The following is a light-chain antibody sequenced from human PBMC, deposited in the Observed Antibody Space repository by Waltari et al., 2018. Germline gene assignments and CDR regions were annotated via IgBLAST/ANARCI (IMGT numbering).Light chain of an antibody. Sequence: EIVLTQSPANLSLSQGERATLSCRASQRISNYLAWYQQKPGLAPRLLIYDTSNRATGIPARFSGGGSGTDFTLTIISLAPEDFAVYYCQQRSSWPYTFGQGTKLEI. CDR1: QRISNY. V-gene: IGKV3-11*01. CDR3: QQRSSWPYT. J-gene: IGKJ2*01. CDR2: DTS.